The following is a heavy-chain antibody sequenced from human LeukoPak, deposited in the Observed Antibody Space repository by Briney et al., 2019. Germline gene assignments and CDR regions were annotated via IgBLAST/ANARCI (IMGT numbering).Heavy chain of an antibody. CDR3: AREVGVAANGEVVLHPPNDFDV. CDR2: LYYTGVS. D-gene: IGHD4/OR15-4a*01. J-gene: IGHJ3*01. CDR1: GVSFTSADYY. Sequence: PSQTLSLTCTVSGVSFTSADYYWTWIRHLPGKGLEWIASLYYTGVSSYNPSLKSRLTISADTSNAQFFLNLRSVTAADTAVYDCAREVGVAANGEVVLHPPNDFDVWGQGTVVTVSS. V-gene: IGHV4-31*03.